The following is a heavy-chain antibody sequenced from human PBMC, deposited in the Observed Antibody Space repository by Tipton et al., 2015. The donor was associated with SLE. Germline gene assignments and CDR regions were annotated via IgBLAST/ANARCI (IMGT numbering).Heavy chain of an antibody. CDR3: ATFRDMVQGVIGAFNI. CDR2: IYYSGGT. Sequence: TLSLTCTVSGGSISSSSYYWGWIRQPPGKGLEWIGSIYYSGGTYYNPSLKSRVTISVDTSKNQFSLKLTSVTAADTAVYYCATFRDMVQGVIGAFNIWGQGTMVTVSS. CDR1: GGSISSSSYY. V-gene: IGHV4-39*01. J-gene: IGHJ3*02. D-gene: IGHD3-10*01.